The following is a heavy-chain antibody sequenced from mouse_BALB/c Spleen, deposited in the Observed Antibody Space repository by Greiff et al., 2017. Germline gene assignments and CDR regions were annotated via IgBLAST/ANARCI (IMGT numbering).Heavy chain of an antibody. D-gene: IGHD2-1*01. CDR1: GFTFSSFG. Sequence: DVQLVESGGGLVQPGGSRKLSCAASGFTFSSFGMHWVRQAPEKGLEWVAYISSGSSTIYYADTVKGRFTISRDNPKNTLFLQMTSLRSEDTAMYYCARRGLYGNYPYYFDYWGQGTTLTVSS. J-gene: IGHJ2*01. CDR2: ISSGSSTI. V-gene: IGHV5-17*02. CDR3: ARRGLYGNYPYYFDY.